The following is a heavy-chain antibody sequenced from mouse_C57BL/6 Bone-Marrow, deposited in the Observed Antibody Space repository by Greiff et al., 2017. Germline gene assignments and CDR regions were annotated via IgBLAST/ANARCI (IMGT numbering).Heavy chain of an antibody. D-gene: IGHD2-1*01. CDR1: GFTFSNYW. Sequence: EVKLQESGGGLVQPGGSMKLSCVASGFTFSNYWMNWVRQSPEKGLEWVAQIRLKSDNYATHYAESVKGRFTISRDDSKSRVYLQMNNLRAEDTGIYYCTGPNGNYGAWFAYWGQGTLVTVSA. J-gene: IGHJ3*01. V-gene: IGHV6-3*01. CDR2: IRLKSDNYAT. CDR3: TGPNGNYGAWFAY.